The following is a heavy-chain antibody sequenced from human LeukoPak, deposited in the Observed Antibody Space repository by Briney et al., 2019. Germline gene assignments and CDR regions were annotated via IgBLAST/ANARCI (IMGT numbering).Heavy chain of an antibody. CDR1: GFTFSSYG. V-gene: IGHV3-30*18. Sequence: GGSLRLSCAASGFTFSSYGMHWVRQAPGKGLEWVAVISYDGSNKYYADSVKGRFTISRDNSKNTLYLQMNSLRAEDTAVYYCAKDSVGSSCPGYWGQRTLVTVSS. J-gene: IGHJ4*02. D-gene: IGHD6-13*01. CDR3: AKDSVGSSCPGY. CDR2: ISYDGSNK.